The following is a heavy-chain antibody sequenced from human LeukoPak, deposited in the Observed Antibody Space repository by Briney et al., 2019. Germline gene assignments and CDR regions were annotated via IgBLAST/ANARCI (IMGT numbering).Heavy chain of an antibody. CDR3: ARVTYYYDSSGYYPYYYYYMDV. CDR1: GYTFTSYD. J-gene: IGHJ6*03. D-gene: IGHD3-22*01. Sequence: ASVKVSCKASGYTFTSYDINWVRQATGQGLEWMGWMNPNSGNTGYAQKFQGRVTMTRNTSISTAYMELSSLRSEDTAVYYCARVTYYYDSSGYYPYYYYYMDVWGEGTTVTVSS. V-gene: IGHV1-8*01. CDR2: MNPNSGNT.